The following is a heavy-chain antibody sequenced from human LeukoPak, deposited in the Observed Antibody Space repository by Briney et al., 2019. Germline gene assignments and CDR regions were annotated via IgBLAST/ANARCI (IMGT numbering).Heavy chain of an antibody. CDR1: GCTLSIYA. Sequence: GGSLRLSCAASGCTLSIYAMSGVRQAPGERRRWVSAISGSGGSTYYADSVKGRFTISRDNSKNTLYLQMNSLRAEDTAVYYCAKDHAVVVVTATDSWGQGTLVTVSS. D-gene: IGHD2-21*02. CDR3: AKDHAVVVVTATDS. J-gene: IGHJ4*02. CDR2: ISGSGGST. V-gene: IGHV3-23*01.